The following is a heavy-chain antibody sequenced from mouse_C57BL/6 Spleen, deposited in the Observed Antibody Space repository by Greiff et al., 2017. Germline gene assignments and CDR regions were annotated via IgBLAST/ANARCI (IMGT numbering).Heavy chain of an antibody. CDR1: GYTFTSYW. D-gene: IGHD2-4*01. CDR3: ARRMGLRGYFDY. V-gene: IGHV1-61*01. CDR2: IYPSDSET. Sequence: VQLQQPGAELVRPGSSVKLSCKASGYTFTSYWMDWVKQRPGQGLEWIGNIYPSDSETHYNQKFKDKATLTVDKSSSTAYMQLSSLTSEDSAVYYCARRMGLRGYFDYWGQGTTLTVSS. J-gene: IGHJ2*01.